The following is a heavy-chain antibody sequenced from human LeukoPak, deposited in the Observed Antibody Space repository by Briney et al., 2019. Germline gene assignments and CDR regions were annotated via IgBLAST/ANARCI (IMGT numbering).Heavy chain of an antibody. D-gene: IGHD3-3*01. CDR2: ISAYNGNT. CDR1: GYTFTSYG. Sequence: AASVKVSCKASGYTFTSYGISWVRQAPGQGLEWMGWISAYNGNTNYAQKLQGRVTMTTDTSTSTAYMELRSLRSDDTAVYYCARVRGFLEWDPTYYFDYWGQGTLVTVSS. J-gene: IGHJ4*02. CDR3: ARVRGFLEWDPTYYFDY. V-gene: IGHV1-18*01.